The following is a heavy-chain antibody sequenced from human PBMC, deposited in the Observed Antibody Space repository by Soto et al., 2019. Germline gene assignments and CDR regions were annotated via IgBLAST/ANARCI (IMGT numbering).Heavy chain of an antibody. CDR2: IIPISGRT. J-gene: IGHJ4*02. D-gene: IGHD5-12*01. CDR3: ATRGTQGRWLEFADY. Sequence: QVQLLQSGAEVKRPGSSVKVSCEASGGTFSSLGFTWVRQAAGQGLEWMGGIIPISGRTTFAQKFQGRVTITADESTRATYMELTTLTSDDTAMYYCATRGTQGRWLEFADYWGQGTLVTVSS. V-gene: IGHV1-69*01. CDR1: GGTFSSLG.